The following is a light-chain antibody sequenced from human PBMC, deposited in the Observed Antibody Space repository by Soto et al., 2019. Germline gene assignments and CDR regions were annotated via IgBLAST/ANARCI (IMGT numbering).Light chain of an antibody. CDR3: QQYNNWPRT. CDR2: GAS. J-gene: IGKJ5*01. Sequence: MTQSPARLSLWLGEIATLSCRASQSVSSNLAWYQQKPGQAPRLLIYGASTRATGIPARFSGSGSGTEFTLTISSLQSEDFAVYYCQQYNNWPRTFGQGTRLEIK. V-gene: IGKV3-15*01. CDR1: QSVSSN.